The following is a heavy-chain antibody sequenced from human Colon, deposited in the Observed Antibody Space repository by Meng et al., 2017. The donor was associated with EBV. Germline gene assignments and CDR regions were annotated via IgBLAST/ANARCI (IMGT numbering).Heavy chain of an antibody. D-gene: IGHD2-21*01. CDR1: GGSISSSHW. Sequence: QVQRHVSGPGLVQPSVTSSLTCAVSGGSISSSHWWTWVRPPPGKGLEWIGEVYHTGSTKYNPSLKSRLTISVDKSKNQFSLNLTSVTAADTAVYYCARVWQSLTAFFDSWGQGTLVTVSS. V-gene: IGHV4-4*02. CDR2: VYHTGST. J-gene: IGHJ4*02. CDR3: ARVWQSLTAFFDS.